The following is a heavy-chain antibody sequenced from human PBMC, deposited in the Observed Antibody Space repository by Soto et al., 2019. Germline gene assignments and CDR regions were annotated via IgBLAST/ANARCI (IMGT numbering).Heavy chain of an antibody. J-gene: IGHJ3*02. CDR3: ARHVAPTGERVGAFEI. V-gene: IGHV4-59*08. CDR1: GGSISSYY. D-gene: IGHD7-27*01. Sequence: SETLSLTCTVSGGSISSYYWSWIRQPPGKGLEWIGYIYYSGSTNYNPSLKSRVTISVDTSKNQFSRKLSSLTAADTAVYYCARHVAPTGERVGAFEIWGQGTMVTVSS. CDR2: IYYSGST.